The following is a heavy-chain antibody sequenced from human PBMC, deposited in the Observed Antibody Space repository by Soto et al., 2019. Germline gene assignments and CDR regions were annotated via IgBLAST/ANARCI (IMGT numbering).Heavy chain of an antibody. CDR1: GFSFDEFA. V-gene: IGHV3-9*01. CDR2: INWSSGSI. Sequence: EVQLVESGGGLVQPGRSLRLSCVASGFSFDEFAMHWVRQAPGKGLEWVSGINWSSGSIGYADSVKGRFTISRDNAKNSLYLQMNSLRAEDTAVYYCARGGGCSGGSCNFDYWGQGTLVTVSS. J-gene: IGHJ4*02. CDR3: ARGGGCSGGSCNFDY. D-gene: IGHD2-15*01.